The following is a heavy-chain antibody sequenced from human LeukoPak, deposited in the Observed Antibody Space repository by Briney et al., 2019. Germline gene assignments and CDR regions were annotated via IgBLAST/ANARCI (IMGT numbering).Heavy chain of an antibody. CDR1: GGSISSDY. D-gene: IGHD6-19*01. CDR2: VYYSGIT. V-gene: IGHV4-59*08. Sequence: PSETLSLTCTVSGGSISSDYWSWFRQPPGKGLEWIGYVYYSGITNYNPSLKSRVTISIDTSKNQFSLKVSSVTAADTAVYYCARRLAVTGKYYFDYWGQGTLVTVSS. J-gene: IGHJ4*02. CDR3: ARRLAVTGKYYFDY.